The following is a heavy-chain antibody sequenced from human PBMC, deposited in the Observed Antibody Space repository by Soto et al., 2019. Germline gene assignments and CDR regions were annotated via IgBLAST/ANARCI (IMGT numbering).Heavy chain of an antibody. D-gene: IGHD1-1*01. CDR2: LTADSDDT. CDR1: GFTFNTHT. CDR3: AKGLDRASLDF. V-gene: IGHV3-23*01. J-gene: IGHJ4*02. Sequence: EVQLLESGGTLVQPGGSLRLSCVASGFTFNTHTMNWVRQAPGKGLEWVSRLTADSDDTSYADSIKGRFTISRDNSKNTLYLQMNSLRAEDTAIYYCAKGLDRASLDFWGQGALVTVSS.